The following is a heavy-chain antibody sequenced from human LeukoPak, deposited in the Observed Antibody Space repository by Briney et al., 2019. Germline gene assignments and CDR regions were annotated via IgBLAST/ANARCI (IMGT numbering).Heavy chain of an antibody. J-gene: IGHJ4*02. CDR3: ARPLHSSGWHFDY. CDR2: IYYSGNT. D-gene: IGHD6-19*01. CDR1: GGSIRNTSYY. V-gene: IGHV4-39*01. Sequence: SETLSLTCTVSGGSIRNTSYYWAWIRQPPGKGLEWIGSIYYSGNTYYNPSLKSRVTISVDTSKSQFSLKLSSVTAADTAVYYCARPLHSSGWHFDYWGQGTLVTVSS.